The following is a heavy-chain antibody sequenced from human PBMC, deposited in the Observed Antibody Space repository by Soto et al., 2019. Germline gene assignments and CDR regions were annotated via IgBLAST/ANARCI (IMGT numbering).Heavy chain of an antibody. CDR1: GYTFTTYC. D-gene: IGHD3-3*01. CDR2: IKPSDGST. V-gene: IGHV1-46*03. Sequence: QVHLVQSGAEVKKPGASVKVSCKASGYTFTTYCIHWVRQAPGQGLEWMGIIKPSDGSTSYEQRFRGRVTMTSDTSTSTAYMQLSGLRSEDSALYYCALWLGHINRAVCWSGTLDRWGQGTPGTVSS. CDR3: ALWLGHINRAVCWSGTLDR. J-gene: IGHJ5*02.